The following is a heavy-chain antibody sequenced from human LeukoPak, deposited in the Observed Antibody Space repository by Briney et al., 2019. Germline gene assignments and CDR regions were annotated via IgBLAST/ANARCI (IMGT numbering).Heavy chain of an antibody. D-gene: IGHD1-26*01. Sequence: GGSLRLSCAASGFTFSSFWMSWVRQAPGKGLEWVANIKQDGSEKYYVDSVKGRFTISRDNAKNSLYLQMNSLRAEDTAVYYCARRRYSGSSQHFDYWGQGTLVTVSS. J-gene: IGHJ4*02. CDR2: IKQDGSEK. CDR1: GFTFSSFW. CDR3: ARRRYSGSSQHFDY. V-gene: IGHV3-7*01.